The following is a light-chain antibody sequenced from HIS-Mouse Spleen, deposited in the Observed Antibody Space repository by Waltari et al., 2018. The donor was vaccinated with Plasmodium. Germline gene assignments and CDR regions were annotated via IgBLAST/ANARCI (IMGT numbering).Light chain of an antibody. CDR3: QQYNNWSFT. CDR1: QSIGSS. V-gene: IGKV6-21*01. J-gene: IGKJ3*01. Sequence: EIVLTQSPDFQSVTPKEKVTITCRASQSIGSSLHWYQQKPDQSPKLLIKYASQSFSGVPSRFSGSGSGTEFTLTISSLQSEDFAVYYCQQYNNWSFTFGPGTKVDIK. CDR2: YAS.